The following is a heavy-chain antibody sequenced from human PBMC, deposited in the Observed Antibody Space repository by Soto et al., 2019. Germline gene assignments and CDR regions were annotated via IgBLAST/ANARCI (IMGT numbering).Heavy chain of an antibody. CDR2: IIPIFGTS. Sequence: ASVKVSCKASGGTFSSYAISWVLQAPGQGLEWMGWIIPIFGTSNYAQKFQGRVTITADKSTSTAYMELSSLRSEDAAVYYSARAQYYYDSSGYYPIGEAYYFDYWGQATLVTVSS. D-gene: IGHD3-22*01. CDR3: ARAQYYYDSSGYYPIGEAYYFDY. J-gene: IGHJ4*02. V-gene: IGHV1-69*06. CDR1: GGTFSSYA.